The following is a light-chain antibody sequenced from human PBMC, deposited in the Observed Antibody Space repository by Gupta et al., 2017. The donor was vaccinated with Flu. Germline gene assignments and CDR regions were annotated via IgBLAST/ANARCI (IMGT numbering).Light chain of an antibody. J-gene: IGLJ2*01. V-gene: IGLV2-14*03. CDR3: SSYTSSSTRVV. CDR2: YVI. CDR1: RDFGGYDY. Sequence: RDFGGYDYVAWYQHHPRQPPKLMIFYVIYRPSGFSKRFSGSKSGNTASLTISGLQADDAADDHCSSYTSSSTRVVFGGGTKLTVL.